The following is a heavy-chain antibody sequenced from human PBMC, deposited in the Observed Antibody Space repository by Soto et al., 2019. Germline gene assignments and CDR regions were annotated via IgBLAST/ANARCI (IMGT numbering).Heavy chain of an antibody. CDR3: ARVLRGWFDP. V-gene: IGHV4-4*02. J-gene: IGHJ5*02. CDR2: ISHSGIT. CDR1: GGSITSANW. Sequence: KPSETLSLTCAVSGGSITSANWWTWVRQPPGGGLEGIGEISHSGITNYKASLKSRVTMSVDKTKNDVSLKLTSVTAADTAVYYCARVLRGWFDPWGQGTPVTVFS.